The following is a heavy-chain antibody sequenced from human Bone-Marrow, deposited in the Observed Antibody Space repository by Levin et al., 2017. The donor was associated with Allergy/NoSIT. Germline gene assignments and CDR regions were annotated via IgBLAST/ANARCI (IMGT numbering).Heavy chain of an antibody. V-gene: IGHV3-30*18. D-gene: IGHD3-10*01. CDR2: MSYDGSEK. J-gene: IGHJ4*02. CDR3: AKILWFGDLRGYFDY. CDR1: GFTFSSYG. Sequence: GGSLRLSCAASGFTFSSYGMXXVXXXXXKGLEWVAVMSYDGSEKYYADSVKGRFTISRDNSKNVLYLQMNSLRAEDTAVYYCAKILWFGDLRGYFDYWGQGTLVTVSS.